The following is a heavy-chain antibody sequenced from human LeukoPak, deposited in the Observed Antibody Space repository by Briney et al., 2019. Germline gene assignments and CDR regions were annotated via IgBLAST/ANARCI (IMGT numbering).Heavy chain of an antibody. CDR1: GYSFTSYW. CDR2: IYPGDSDT. V-gene: IGHV5-51*01. D-gene: IGHD3-9*01. J-gene: IGHJ4*02. Sequence: GESLKISCKGSGYSFTSYWIGWVRQMPGKGLEWMGIIYPGDSDTRYSPSFQGQVTISADKSISTAYLQWSSLKASDTAMYYCARHETYYDILTGIYYFDYWGQGTLVTVSS. CDR3: ARHETYYDILTGIYYFDY.